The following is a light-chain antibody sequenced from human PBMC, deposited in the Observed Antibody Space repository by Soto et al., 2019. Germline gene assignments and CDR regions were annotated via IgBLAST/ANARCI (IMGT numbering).Light chain of an antibody. CDR3: CSHAGSYSWV. Sequence: QSALPQPRSVSGSPGQSXTISCTGTSSDVGAYNHVSWYQQHPGKVPKLIINEVSERPSGVPDRFSGSKSGNTASLTISGLQAEDEAEYYCCSHAGSYSWVFGGGTKLTVL. V-gene: IGLV2-11*01. CDR2: EVS. J-gene: IGLJ3*02. CDR1: SSDVGAYNH.